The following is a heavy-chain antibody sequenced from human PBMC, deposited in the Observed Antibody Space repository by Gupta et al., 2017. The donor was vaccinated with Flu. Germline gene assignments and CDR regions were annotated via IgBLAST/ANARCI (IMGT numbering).Heavy chain of an antibody. CDR3: ATDRRGLPYYYDSSGYWLS. CDR2: FDPEDGET. Sequence: QVQLVQSGAEVKKPGASVKVSCKVSGYTLTELSMHWVRQAPGKGLEWMGGFDPEDGETIYAQKFQGRVTMTEDTSTDAAYMVLSSLRSEDTAVYYCATDRRGLPYYYDSSGYWLSWGQGTLVTVSS. V-gene: IGHV1-24*01. CDR1: GYTLTELS. D-gene: IGHD3-22*01. J-gene: IGHJ5*02.